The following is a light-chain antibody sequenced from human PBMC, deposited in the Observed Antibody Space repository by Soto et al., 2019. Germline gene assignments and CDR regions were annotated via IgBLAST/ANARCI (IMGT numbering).Light chain of an antibody. CDR3: QQSYNSPQT. J-gene: IGKJ1*01. Sequence: DIQMTQSPSTLSGSVGDRVTITCRASQTISSWLALYQQKPGKPPRLLIYAASSLQSGVPSRFSGSGSGTDFTLTISSLQPEDFATYSCQQSYNSPQTFGRGTKVDIK. CDR2: AAS. V-gene: IGKV1-39*01. CDR1: QTISSW.